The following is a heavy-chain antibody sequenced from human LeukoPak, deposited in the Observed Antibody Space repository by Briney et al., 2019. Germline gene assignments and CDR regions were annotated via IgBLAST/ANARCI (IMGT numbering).Heavy chain of an antibody. CDR3: ARGRLRYLDWTRAYSDY. CDR1: GYTFITHG. D-gene: IGHD3-9*01. Sequence: ASVKVSCKASGYTFITHGLTWVRQAPGQGLEWMGWISAYNGNTIYAQTLQDRLTMTTDTSTSTAYMELRSLRSDDTAVYYCARGRLRYLDWTRAYSDYWGQGTLSPSPQ. J-gene: IGHJ4*02. CDR2: ISAYNGNT. V-gene: IGHV1-18*01.